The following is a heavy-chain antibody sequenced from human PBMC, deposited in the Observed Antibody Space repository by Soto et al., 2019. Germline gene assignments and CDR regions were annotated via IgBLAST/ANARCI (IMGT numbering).Heavy chain of an antibody. D-gene: IGHD3-22*01. J-gene: IGHJ4*02. Sequence: SETLSLTCAVSGDSISTDYYWSWIRQPPGKGLEYIGYIYYSGSPYYSPSLKSRRTISADTSKNQFSLKLNSVTAADTAVYYCARGARSYYYDSRGYFWDNWGQGILVTVSS. CDR1: GDSISTDYY. CDR2: IYYSGSP. V-gene: IGHV4-30-4*01. CDR3: ARGARSYYYDSRGYFWDN.